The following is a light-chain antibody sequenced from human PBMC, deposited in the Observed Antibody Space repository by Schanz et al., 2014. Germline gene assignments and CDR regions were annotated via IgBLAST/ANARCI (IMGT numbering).Light chain of an antibody. CDR3: SSYSTISTQV. CDR2: DVS. J-gene: IGLJ2*01. Sequence: QSVLTQPASVSGSPGQSITISCTGTSSDVGGYNYVSWHQHHPGKAPKLLIHDVSNRFSGVSNRFSGSKSGNTASLTISGLQAEDEADYYCSSYSTISTQVFGGGTKLTVL. V-gene: IGLV2-14*03. CDR1: SSDVGGYNY.